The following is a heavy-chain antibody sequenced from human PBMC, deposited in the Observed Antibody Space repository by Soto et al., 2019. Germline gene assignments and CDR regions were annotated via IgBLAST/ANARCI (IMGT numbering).Heavy chain of an antibody. D-gene: IGHD2-15*01. J-gene: IGHJ6*03. Sequence: SETLSLTCTVYGGPISSSSYYWGWIRQPPGKGLEWIGSIYYSGSTYYNPSLKSRVTISVDTSKNQFSLKLSSVTAADTAVYYCARRVAAPRRYYYYMDVWGKGTTVTVSS. CDR3: ARRVAAPRRYYYYMDV. V-gene: IGHV4-39*01. CDR2: IYYSGST. CDR1: GGPISSSSYY.